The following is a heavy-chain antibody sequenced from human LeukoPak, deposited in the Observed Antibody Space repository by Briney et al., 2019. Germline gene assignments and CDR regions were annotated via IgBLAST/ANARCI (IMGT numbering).Heavy chain of an antibody. Sequence: GASVNVSCKASGGTFSNYAISWVRQAPGQGLDWMGGIIPIFTTTNYAQKFQGRVTITADKSTNAAYMELSSLRSEDTAVYYCAQDVLDYYDRSKYVTWGQGTRVTVSS. CDR2: IIPIFTTT. J-gene: IGHJ5*02. V-gene: IGHV1-69*06. CDR3: AQDVLDYYDRSKYVT. CDR1: GGTFSNYA. D-gene: IGHD3-22*01.